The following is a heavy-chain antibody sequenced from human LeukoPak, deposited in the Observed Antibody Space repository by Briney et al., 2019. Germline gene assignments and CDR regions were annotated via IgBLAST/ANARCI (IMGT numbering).Heavy chain of an antibody. CDR1: AFTFSSYA. J-gene: IGHJ5*02. CDR3: AKDRGTSCCVWFDP. V-gene: IGHV3-23*01. CDR2: ISGSGGST. D-gene: IGHD2-2*01. Sequence: PVGSLRLSCAASAFTFSSYAMSWVRQAPGKGLEWVSAISGSGGSTYYADSVKGRFTISRDNSKNTLYLQMNSLRAEDTAVYCCAKDRGTSCCVWFDPWGQGTLVTVSS.